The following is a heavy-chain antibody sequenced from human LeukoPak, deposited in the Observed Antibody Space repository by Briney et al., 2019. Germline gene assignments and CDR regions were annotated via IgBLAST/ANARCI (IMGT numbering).Heavy chain of an antibody. D-gene: IGHD2-21*02. J-gene: IGHJ4*02. CDR2: ISYTGTT. CDR1: GGSISSSTYY. Sequence: SETLSLTCTVSGGSISSSTYYWGWIRQPPGKGLEWIGYISYTGTTYYNPSLKSRVTISEDTSKNLFSLKLNSVTAADTAVYYCARLGTAPFDYWGQGTLVTVAS. V-gene: IGHV4-30-4*08. CDR3: ARLGTAPFDY.